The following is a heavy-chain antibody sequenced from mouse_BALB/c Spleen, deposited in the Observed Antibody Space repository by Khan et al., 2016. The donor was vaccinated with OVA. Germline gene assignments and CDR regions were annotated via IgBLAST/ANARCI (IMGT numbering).Heavy chain of an antibody. J-gene: IGHJ2*01. Sequence: VQLQESGPGLVAPSQSLSITCTVSGFSLIDYGVSWVRQPPGKGLEWRGVIWGGGSTYYNSALKSRLSISKDNSKSQVFLKMNSPQTDDTAMYFCAKHGGYDDYFDYWGQGTTLTVSS. CDR3: AKHGGYDDYFDY. V-gene: IGHV2-6-5*01. D-gene: IGHD2-14*01. CDR2: IWGGGST. CDR1: GFSLIDYG.